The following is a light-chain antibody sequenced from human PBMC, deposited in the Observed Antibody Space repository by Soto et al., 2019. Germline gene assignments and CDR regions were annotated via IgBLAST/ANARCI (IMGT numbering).Light chain of an antibody. J-gene: IGKJ1*01. CDR2: DVS. CDR1: QSISNW. Sequence: DIQMTQSPSTLSASVGDRVTITCRASQSISNWLAWYQQKPGKAPTLLIYDVSRLESGVPSRFSGSGSGTEFTLTISSLQPDDFATYYCQQYKTYSTWTFGQGTKVDIK. V-gene: IGKV1-5*01. CDR3: QQYKTYSTWT.